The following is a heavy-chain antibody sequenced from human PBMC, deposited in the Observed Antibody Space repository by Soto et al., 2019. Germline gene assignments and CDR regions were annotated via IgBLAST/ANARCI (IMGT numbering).Heavy chain of an antibody. V-gene: IGHV3-11*01. Sequence: GGSLRLSCAASGFIFSDYYMSWIRQAPGKGLEWVSYISSSGSTIYYADSVKGRFTISRDNAKNSLYLQMNSLRAEDTAVYYCARLLNYYYMDVWGKGTTVTVSS. CDR3: ARLLNYYYMDV. J-gene: IGHJ6*03. CDR2: ISSSGSTI. CDR1: GFIFSDYY.